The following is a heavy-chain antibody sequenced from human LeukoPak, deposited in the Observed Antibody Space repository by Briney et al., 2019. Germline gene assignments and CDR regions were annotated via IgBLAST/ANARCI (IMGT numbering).Heavy chain of an antibody. CDR1: GFTSSRHW. J-gene: IGHJ4*02. D-gene: IGHD6-25*01. CDR3: AIAAGWELGY. Sequence: GGSLRLSCAVSGFTSSRHWMSWDRPTPEKGLEWVANIKEDASEENYVDSVKGRFTISRDNAKNSLYLQMNSLRAEDTAVYYCAIAAGWELGYWGEGTLVTVSS. CDR2: IKEDASEE. V-gene: IGHV3-7*01.